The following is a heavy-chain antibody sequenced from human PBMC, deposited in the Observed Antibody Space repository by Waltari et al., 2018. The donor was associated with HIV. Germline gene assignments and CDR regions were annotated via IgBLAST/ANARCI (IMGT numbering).Heavy chain of an antibody. Sequence: QVQLQESGPGLVKPSETLSLTCPVSGGFINNYYWNWIRQPPGKGLEWIGYIYHSGSTNYNPSFKSRVTISVDTSRNEFSLKLTSVTAADTAVYYCAREGTYGGTARPEKGLDSWGQGILVSVSS. D-gene: IGHD6-6*01. CDR1: GGFINNYY. V-gene: IGHV4-59*01. CDR3: AREGTYGGTARPEKGLDS. J-gene: IGHJ4*02. CDR2: IYHSGST.